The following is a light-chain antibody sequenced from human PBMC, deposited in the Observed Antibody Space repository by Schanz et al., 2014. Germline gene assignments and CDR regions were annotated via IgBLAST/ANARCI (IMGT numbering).Light chain of an antibody. Sequence: QSALTQPASVSGSPGQSITLSCTGTSSDVGGYNYVSWYQHHPGKAPKLMIYDVNNRPSGVSNRFSGSKSGNTASLTISGXXAEDEADYYCSSYTSSSTPFVFGTGTKLTVL. V-gene: IGLV2-14*03. CDR2: DVN. CDR3: SSYTSSSTPFV. J-gene: IGLJ1*01. CDR1: SSDVGGYNY.